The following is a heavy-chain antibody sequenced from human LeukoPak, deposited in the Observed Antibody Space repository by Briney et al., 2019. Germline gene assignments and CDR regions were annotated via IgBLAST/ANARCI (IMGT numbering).Heavy chain of an antibody. V-gene: IGHV4-59*01. D-gene: IGHD3-22*01. CDR1: GGSISSYY. Sequence: SETLSLTCTVSGGSISSYYWSWIRQPPGKGLEWIGNIYYSGSSNYNPSLKSRVTISVDTSKNQFSVKLSSVTAADTAVYYCARVKRVLITTNDAFDIWGQGTTVTVSS. CDR2: IYYSGSS. J-gene: IGHJ3*02. CDR3: ARVKRVLITTNDAFDI.